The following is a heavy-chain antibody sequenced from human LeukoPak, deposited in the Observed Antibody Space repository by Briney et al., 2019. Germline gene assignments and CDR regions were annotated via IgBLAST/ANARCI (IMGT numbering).Heavy chain of an antibody. CDR2: ISYDGSNK. Sequence: GGSLRLSCAASGSTFSSYGMHWVRQAPGKGLEWVAVISYDGSNKYYADSVKGRFTISRDNSKNTLYLQMNSLRAEDTALYYCAENSVTSSYSSIDYWGQGTLVTVSS. J-gene: IGHJ4*02. CDR3: AENSVTSSYSSIDY. CDR1: GSTFSSYG. V-gene: IGHV3-30*18. D-gene: IGHD6-13*01.